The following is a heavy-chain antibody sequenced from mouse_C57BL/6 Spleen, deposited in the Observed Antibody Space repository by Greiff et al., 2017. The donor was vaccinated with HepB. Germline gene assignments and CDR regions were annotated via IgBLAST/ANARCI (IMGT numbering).Heavy chain of an antibody. D-gene: IGHD4-1*01. CDR2: IYPSDSET. V-gene: IGHV1-61*01. CDR3: ARGSWANFDY. CDR1: GYTFTSYW. J-gene: IGHJ2*01. Sequence: VQLQQPGAELVRPGSSVKLSCKASGYTFTSYWMDWVKQRPGQGLEWIGNIYPSDSETHYNQKFKDKATLTVDKSSSTAYMQLSSLTSEDSAVYYCARGSWANFDYWGQGTTLTVSS.